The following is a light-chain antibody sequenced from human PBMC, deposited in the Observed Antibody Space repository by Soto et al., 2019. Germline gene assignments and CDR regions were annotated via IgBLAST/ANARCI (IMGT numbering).Light chain of an antibody. CDR3: QHYGSSPLT. CDR1: QSVSNNY. V-gene: IGKV3-20*01. Sequence: EIVLTQSPGTLSLSPGERATLSCRASQSVSNNYLAWYQQKPGQAPRLLISGASSRATGIPDRFNGSGSGTAFTLTISRLAPEDFAVYYCQHYGSSPLTFGGGTKVELK. CDR2: GAS. J-gene: IGKJ4*01.